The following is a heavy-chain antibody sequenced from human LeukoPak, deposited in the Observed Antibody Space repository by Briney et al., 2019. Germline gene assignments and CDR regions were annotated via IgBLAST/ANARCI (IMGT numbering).Heavy chain of an antibody. D-gene: IGHD1-14*01. CDR3: ARGYSRYYYYMDV. Sequence: PGGSLRLSCVASGFSFSPYDMHWVRQATGKGLEWVSYIGTAGDTDYADSAKGRFTISRENVKNSLFLQMNSLRAGDTAVYYCARGYSRYYYYMDVWGKGTTVTVS. J-gene: IGHJ6*03. CDR2: IGTAGDT. CDR1: GFSFSPYD. V-gene: IGHV3-13*01.